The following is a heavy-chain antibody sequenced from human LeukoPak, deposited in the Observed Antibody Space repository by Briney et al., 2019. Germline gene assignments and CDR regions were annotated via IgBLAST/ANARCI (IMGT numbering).Heavy chain of an antibody. J-gene: IGHJ5*02. CDR3: VREGLITFWFDP. V-gene: IGHV4-61*02. CDR2: IFPSGST. Sequence: PSETLSLTCTVSGDSIRGGNYYWSWIRQPAGKGLEWIGRIFPSGSTNYNPSLKSRVSISLGTSENQFSLRMTSVTAADTAVYYCVREGLITFWFDPWGQGTLVTVSS. D-gene: IGHD1-14*01. CDR1: GDSIRGGNYY.